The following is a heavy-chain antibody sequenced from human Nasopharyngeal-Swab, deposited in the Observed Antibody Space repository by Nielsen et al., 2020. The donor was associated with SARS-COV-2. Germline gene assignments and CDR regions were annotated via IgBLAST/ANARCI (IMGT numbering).Heavy chain of an antibody. CDR1: GGSISGYY. D-gene: IGHD6-13*01. CDR3: ARAQLVVGYYYYGMEV. CDR2: IYDSGST. Sequence: SETLSLTCAVYGGSISGYYWSWIRQPPGKGLEWIGYIYDSGSTNSNPSLKSRVTVSIDKSKNQFSLKVSSVTAADTAVYYCARAQLVVGYYYYGMEVWGQGTTVTVSS. V-gene: IGHV4-59*01. J-gene: IGHJ6*02.